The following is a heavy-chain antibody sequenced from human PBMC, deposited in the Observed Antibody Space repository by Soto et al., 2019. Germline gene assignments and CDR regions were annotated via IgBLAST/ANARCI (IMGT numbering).Heavy chain of an antibody. Sequence: GGSLRLSCTASGFIFRTYAMAWVRQAPGKGLEWVSAITDSADRTYYADSVKGRFIISRDNSRNTLYLQMNSLRAEDTAVYYCARDPKSGVINPFDYWGQGTLVTVSS. CDR1: GFIFRTYA. CDR3: ARDPKSGVINPFDY. V-gene: IGHV3-23*01. D-gene: IGHD3-22*01. J-gene: IGHJ4*02. CDR2: ITDSADRT.